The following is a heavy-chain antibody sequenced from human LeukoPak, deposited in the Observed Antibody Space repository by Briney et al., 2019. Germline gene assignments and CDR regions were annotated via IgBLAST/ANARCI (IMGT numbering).Heavy chain of an antibody. V-gene: IGHV3-48*04. D-gene: IGHD3-22*01. CDR2: ISSRSSTI. CDR3: ARDMSSGYALGDH. J-gene: IGHJ4*02. CDR1: GFTFSSYS. Sequence: GGSLRLSCAASGFTFSSYSMNWVRQAPGKGLERVSFISSRSSTIYYADSVKGRFTISRDNAKNSLYLQMNSLRAEDTALYYCARDMSSGYALGDHWGQGTLVTVSS.